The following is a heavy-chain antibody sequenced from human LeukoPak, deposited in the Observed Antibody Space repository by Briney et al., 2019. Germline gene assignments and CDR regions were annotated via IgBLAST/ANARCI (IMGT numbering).Heavy chain of an antibody. CDR2: INHSGST. CDR3: ASGGGFGELFA. Sequence: SETLSLTCAAYGGSFSGYYWSWIRQPPGKGLEWIGEINHSGSTNYNPSLKSRVTISVDTSKNQFSLKLSSVTAADTAVYYCASGGGFGELFAWGQGTLVTVSS. J-gene: IGHJ5*02. D-gene: IGHD3-10*01. CDR1: GGSFSGYY. V-gene: IGHV4-34*01.